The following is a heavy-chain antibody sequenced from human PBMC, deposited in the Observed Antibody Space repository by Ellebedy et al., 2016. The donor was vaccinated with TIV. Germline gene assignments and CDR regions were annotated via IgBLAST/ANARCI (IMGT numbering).Heavy chain of an antibody. V-gene: IGHV3-74*01. CDR2: MNSDGRGT. D-gene: IGHD6-6*01. CDR1: GFTFSSYG. J-gene: IGHJ4*02. CDR3: AKWPAARPDPDY. Sequence: GGSLRLSCAASGFTFSSYGMHWVRQAPGKGLVWVSRMNSDGRGTIYADSVKGRFTISRDISKNTLYLQMNSLRAEDTAVYYCAKWPAARPDPDYWGQGTLVTVSS.